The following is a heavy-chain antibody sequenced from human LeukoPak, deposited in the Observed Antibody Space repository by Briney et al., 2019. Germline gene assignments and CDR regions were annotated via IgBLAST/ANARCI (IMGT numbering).Heavy chain of an antibody. CDR3: ARVKEDAFDI. J-gene: IGHJ3*02. V-gene: IGHV1-8*01. CDR2: MHPNSGDT. Sequence: ASVKVSCKASGYTFTSYDINWVRQATGQGLEYMGWMHPNSGDTGYAQKFQGRVTMTRNTSISTAYMELRSLRFEDTAVYYCARVKEDAFDIWGQGTMVTVSS. CDR1: GYTFTSYD.